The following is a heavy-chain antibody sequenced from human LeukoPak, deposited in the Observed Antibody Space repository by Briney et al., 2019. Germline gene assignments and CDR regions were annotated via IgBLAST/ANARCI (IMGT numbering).Heavy chain of an antibody. CDR2: VYYSGST. V-gene: IGHV4-59*01. CDR1: GSSISSYY. J-gene: IGHJ6*02. Sequence: SETLSLTCTVSGSSISSYYWSWIRQPPGKGLEWIGYVYYSGSTDYNPSLKSRVTISVDTSKNQFSLKLSSVTAADTAVYYCARASGDYVYYYYYYGMDVWGQGTTVTVSS. CDR3: ARASGDYVYYYYYYGMDV. D-gene: IGHD4-17*01.